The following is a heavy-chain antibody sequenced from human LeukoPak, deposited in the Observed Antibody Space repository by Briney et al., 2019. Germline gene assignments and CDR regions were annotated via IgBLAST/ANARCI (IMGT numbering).Heavy chain of an antibody. CDR1: GGSISSYY. V-gene: IGHV4-4*07. CDR3: ASRKVPAANRGYFDY. CDR2: IYTSGST. J-gene: IGHJ4*02. D-gene: IGHD2-2*01. Sequence: SETLSLTCTVSGGSISSYYWSWIRQPAGKGLEWIGRIYTSGSTNYNPSLKSRVTMSVGTSKNQFSLKLSSVTAADTAVYYCASRKVPAANRGYFDYWGQGTLVTVSS.